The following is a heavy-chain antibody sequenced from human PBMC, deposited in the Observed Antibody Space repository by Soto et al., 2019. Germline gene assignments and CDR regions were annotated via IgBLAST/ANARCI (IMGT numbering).Heavy chain of an antibody. Sequence: QVQLQESGPGLVKPSETLSLTCTVSGDSMSSSYWSWFRQPPGKGLEYIGYIFHTGDFNYNPSLNSRVTIALDTSKNQLSLKLTFVTAAETAMYYCAKGAGRLGYSTARGQGTLVTVSS. CDR1: GDSMSSSY. CDR2: IFHTGDF. V-gene: IGHV4-59*01. J-gene: IGHJ4*02. CDR3: AKGAGRLGYSTA. D-gene: IGHD4-4*01.